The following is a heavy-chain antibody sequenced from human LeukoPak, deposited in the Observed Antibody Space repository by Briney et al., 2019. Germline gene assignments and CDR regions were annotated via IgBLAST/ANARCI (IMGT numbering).Heavy chain of an antibody. V-gene: IGHV3-11*03. CDR1: GFTFSDYY. CDR2: ISSNSGFT. D-gene: IGHD2-2*02. CDR3: ASPLLYTTRSPDY. J-gene: IGHJ4*02. Sequence: PGGSLRPSCAASGFTFSDYYMTWIRQAPGKGLEWLSYISSNSGFTNYADSVKGRFTVSRDNAQKTLYLQLNSLRAEDTAVYYCASPLLYTTRSPDYWGQGGLACVSS.